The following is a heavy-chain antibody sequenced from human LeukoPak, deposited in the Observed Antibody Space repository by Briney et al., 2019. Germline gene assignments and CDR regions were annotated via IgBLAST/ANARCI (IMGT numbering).Heavy chain of an antibody. Sequence: PSETLSLTCAVSGGSISSSNWWSWVRQPPGKGLEWIGEIYHSGSTNYNPSLKSRVTISVDTSKNQFSLKLSSVTAADTAVYYCARGFVEMAPPLGYWGQGTLVTVSS. CDR3: ARGFVEMAPPLGY. V-gene: IGHV4-4*02. CDR2: IYHSGST. D-gene: IGHD5-24*01. CDR1: GGSISSSNW. J-gene: IGHJ4*02.